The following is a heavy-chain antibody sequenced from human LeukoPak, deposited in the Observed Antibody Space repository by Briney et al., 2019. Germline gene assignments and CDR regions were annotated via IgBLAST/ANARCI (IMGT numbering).Heavy chain of an antibody. D-gene: IGHD1-26*01. CDR3: AGSGSHALLAFDI. J-gene: IGHJ3*02. Sequence: GASVKVSCKAFGYTFTGYYMHWVRQAPGQGLESMGWINPNSGGTNYAQKFQGRVTMTRDTSISTAYMQLSRLRSDDTAEYYCAGSGSHALLAFDIWGQGTMVTFSA. CDR2: INPNSGGT. V-gene: IGHV1-2*02. CDR1: GYTFTGYY.